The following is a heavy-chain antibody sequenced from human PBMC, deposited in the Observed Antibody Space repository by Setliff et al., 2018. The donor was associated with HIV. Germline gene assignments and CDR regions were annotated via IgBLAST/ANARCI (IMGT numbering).Heavy chain of an antibody. Sequence: PGGSLRLSCAASGFTFSSYAMSWVRQAPGKGLEWVSIISGNSGSTYYADSVKGRFTISRDNSKNTLFLQMNSLRAEDTAIYYCAKDPYSGTFTLYYFDYWGQGTLVTVSS. J-gene: IGHJ4*02. CDR2: ISGNSGST. CDR1: GFTFSSYA. V-gene: IGHV3-23*01. D-gene: IGHD1-26*01. CDR3: AKDPYSGTFTLYYFDY.